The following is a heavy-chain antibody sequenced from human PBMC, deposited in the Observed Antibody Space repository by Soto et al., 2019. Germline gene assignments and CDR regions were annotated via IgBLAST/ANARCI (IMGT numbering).Heavy chain of an antibody. Sequence: ASVNVSCKASGYTFTSYAMHWVRQAPGQRLEWMGWINAGNGNTKYSQKFQGRVTITRDTSASTAYMELSSLRSEDTAVYYCARAVPRLYYYYGMDVWGQGTTVTVSS. CDR2: INAGNGNT. CDR1: GYTFTSYA. J-gene: IGHJ6*02. D-gene: IGHD6-25*01. CDR3: ARAVPRLYYYYGMDV. V-gene: IGHV1-3*01.